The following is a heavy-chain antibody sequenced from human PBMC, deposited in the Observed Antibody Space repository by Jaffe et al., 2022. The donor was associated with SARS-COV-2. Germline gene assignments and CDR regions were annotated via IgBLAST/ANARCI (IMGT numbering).Heavy chain of an antibody. D-gene: IGHD3-16*01. CDR2: ISTSGRDT. CDR1: GFPFRTSP. CDR3: AKDAIGDYFFDL. Sequence: QLVESGGGFVQPGGSLRLSCVGSGFPFRTSPMNWVRQAPGKGLEWVSSISTSGRDTFYSHSVKGRFTISRDNSKDTLYLQMNGLRAEDTALYYCAKDAIGDYFFDLWGQGTLVTVSS. V-gene: IGHV3-23*04. J-gene: IGHJ4*02.